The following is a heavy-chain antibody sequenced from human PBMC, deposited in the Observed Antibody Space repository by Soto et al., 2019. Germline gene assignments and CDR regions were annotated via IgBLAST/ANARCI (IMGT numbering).Heavy chain of an antibody. Sequence: GGSLRLSCAASGFTFSSYAMSWVRQAPGKGLEWVSGISESGGSTYYADSVKGRFTISRDNSKNTLYLQMNSLRAEETAVYYCAKRTKQPAAMTSPFDYWGQGTLVTVSS. CDR2: ISESGGST. J-gene: IGHJ4*02. D-gene: IGHD2-2*01. V-gene: IGHV3-23*01. CDR1: GFTFSSYA. CDR3: AKRTKQPAAMTSPFDY.